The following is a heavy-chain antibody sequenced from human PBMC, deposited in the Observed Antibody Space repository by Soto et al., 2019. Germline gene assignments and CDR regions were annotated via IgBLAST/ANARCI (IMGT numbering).Heavy chain of an antibody. CDR3: AKEGGITIFGVVPNSDYGMDV. V-gene: IGHV3-23*01. CDR2: ISGSGGST. J-gene: IGHJ6*02. CDR1: GFTFSSYA. D-gene: IGHD3-3*01. Sequence: GGSLRLSCAASGFTFSSYAMSWVRQAPGKGLEWVSAISGSGGSTYYADSVKGRFTISRDNSKNTLYLQMNSLRAEDTAVYYCAKEGGITIFGVVPNSDYGMDVWGQGTTVTVSS.